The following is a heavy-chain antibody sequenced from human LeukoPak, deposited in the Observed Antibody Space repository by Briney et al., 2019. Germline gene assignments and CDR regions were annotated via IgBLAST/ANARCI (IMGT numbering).Heavy chain of an antibody. CDR3: TRGDPDF. CDR2: INQDGSAK. J-gene: IGHJ4*02. V-gene: IGHV3-7*01. Sequence: GRSLTLSCAVSGFPFSIYWVQWVRQAPGKGLEWVANINQDGSAKYYVDSVKGRFTISKDSAKNSLYLQMNSLRVDDTAVYYCTRGDPDFWGQGTLVTVSS. CDR1: GFPFSIYW. D-gene: IGHD3-3*01.